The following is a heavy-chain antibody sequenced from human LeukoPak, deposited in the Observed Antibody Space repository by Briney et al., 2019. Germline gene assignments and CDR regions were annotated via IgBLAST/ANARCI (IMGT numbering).Heavy chain of an antibody. CDR3: ARSRTISSGSTFDY. V-gene: IGHV3-11*01. CDR1: GFAFSDYY. CDR2: ISSSGSTI. Sequence: PAGSLRLSCAASGFAFSDYYMSWIRQAPGKGLEWVSYISSSGSTIYYADSVKGRFTISRDNAKNSLYLQMNSLRAEDTAVYYCARSRTISSGSTFDYWGQGTLVTVSS. J-gene: IGHJ4*02. D-gene: IGHD6-19*01.